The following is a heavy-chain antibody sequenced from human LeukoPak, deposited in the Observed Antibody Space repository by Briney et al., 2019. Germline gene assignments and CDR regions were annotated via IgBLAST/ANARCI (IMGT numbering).Heavy chain of an antibody. V-gene: IGHV3-49*04. CDR3: TRSPLGYSSSSLY. J-gene: IGHJ4*02. Sequence: GGSLRLSCAASGFTFSSYWMSWVRQAPGKGLEWVGFIRSKAYGGTTEYAASVKGRFTISRDDSKSIAYLQMNSLKTEDTAVYYCTRSPLGYSSSSLYWGQGTLVTVSS. D-gene: IGHD6-6*01. CDR2: IRSKAYGGTT. CDR1: GFTFSSYW.